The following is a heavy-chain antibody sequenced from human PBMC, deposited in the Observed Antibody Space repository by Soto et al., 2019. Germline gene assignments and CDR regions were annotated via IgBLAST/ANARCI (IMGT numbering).Heavy chain of an antibody. CDR1: GGSFSGYY. D-gene: IGHD6-19*01. CDR2: INHSGST. J-gene: IGHJ6*02. Sequence: SETLSLTCAVYGGSFSGYYWSWIRQPPGKGLEWIGEINHSGSTNYNPSLKSRVTISVDTSKNQFSLKLSSVTAADTAVYYCASSQWSRQYYGMDVWGQGTTVTVSS. V-gene: IGHV4-34*01. CDR3: ASSQWSRQYYGMDV.